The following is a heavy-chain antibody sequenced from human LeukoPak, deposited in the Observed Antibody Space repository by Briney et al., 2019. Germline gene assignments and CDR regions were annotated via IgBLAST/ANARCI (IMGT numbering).Heavy chain of an antibody. CDR2: IWYDGSNK. J-gene: IGHJ2*01. CDR1: GFTFSSYG. Sequence: GGSLRLSCAASGFTFSSYGMHWVRQAPGKGLEWVAVIWYDGSNKYYADSVKGRFTISRDNSKNTLYLQMNSLRAEDTAVYYCAKSDSSSPRLFYWYFDLWGRGTLVTVSS. V-gene: IGHV3-30*02. CDR3: AKSDSSSPRLFYWYFDL. D-gene: IGHD6-13*01.